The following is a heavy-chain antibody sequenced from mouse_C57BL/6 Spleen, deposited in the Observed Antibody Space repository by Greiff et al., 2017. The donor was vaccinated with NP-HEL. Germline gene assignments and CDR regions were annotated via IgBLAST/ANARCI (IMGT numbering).Heavy chain of an antibody. D-gene: IGHD2-5*01. CDR3: ARSYYSNYPDFDD. V-gene: IGHV1-82*01. J-gene: IGHJ2*01. CDR1: GYAFSSSW. CDR2: IYPGDGDT. Sequence: QVQLQQSGPELVKPGASVKISCKASGYAFSSSWMNWVKQRPGKGLEWIGRIYPGDGDTNYNGKFKGKATLTADKSSSTAYMQLSSLTSEDSAVYCCARSYYSNYPDFDDWGQGTTLTVSS.